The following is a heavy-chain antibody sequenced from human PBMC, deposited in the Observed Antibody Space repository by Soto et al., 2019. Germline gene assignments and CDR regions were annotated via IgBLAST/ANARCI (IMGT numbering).Heavy chain of an antibody. Sequence: EVQLLESGGGLVQPGGSLRLSCAASGFAFSSYAMPWVRLVPGKGLGYVSSITGSGAGTFYADSVKGRFTISRDNTKNTLHLQLSSLRAEDTAIYVCAKDPNGDYVGAFDSWGQGSLVTVSS. CDR2: ITGSGAGT. CDR1: GFAFSSYA. J-gene: IGHJ4*02. D-gene: IGHD4-17*01. V-gene: IGHV3-23*01. CDR3: AKDPNGDYVGAFDS.